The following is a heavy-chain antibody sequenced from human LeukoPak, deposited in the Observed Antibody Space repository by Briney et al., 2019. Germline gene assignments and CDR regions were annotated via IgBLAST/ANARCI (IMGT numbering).Heavy chain of an antibody. CDR3: ARAVTSTEGY. V-gene: IGHV1-8*01. CDR2: MNPNSGNT. J-gene: IGHJ4*02. CDR1: GYTFTNYD. Sequence: ASVRVSCKTSGYTFTNYDINWVRQATGQGLEWMGWMNPNSGNTGYAQKFQGRVTMTRNTSISTAYMELSSLRSEDTAVYYCARAVTSTEGYWGQGTLVTVSS.